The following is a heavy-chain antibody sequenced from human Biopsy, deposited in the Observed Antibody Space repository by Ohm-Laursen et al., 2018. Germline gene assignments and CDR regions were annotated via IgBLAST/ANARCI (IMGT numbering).Heavy chain of an antibody. D-gene: IGHD3-16*01. CDR3: ARAVDYYDPYYYYGLDV. CDR1: GGSFSGYY. V-gene: IGHV4-34*01. Sequence: SETLSLTCPVYGGSFSGYYWSWIRQPPGKGLEWIGEINHRGSTNYNPSLKSRVTISVDTSKNQFSLKLRSVTAADTAVYYCARAVDYYDPYYYYGLDVWGQGTTVTVSS. CDR2: INHRGST. J-gene: IGHJ6*02.